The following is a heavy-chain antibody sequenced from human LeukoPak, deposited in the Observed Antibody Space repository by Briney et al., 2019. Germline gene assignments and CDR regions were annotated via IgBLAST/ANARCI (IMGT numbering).Heavy chain of an antibody. V-gene: IGHV3-15*01. CDR2: IQSKADGGTP. Sequence: GGSLRLSCAARGFTFSDTWMSWVRQSPGQGLEWVGRIQSKADGGTPAYAVPVKGRFIISRDDSKNTVYLQMDSLKIEDTGVYYCTTVYYWGQGTVVAVAS. J-gene: IGHJ4*02. CDR3: TTVYY. CDR1: GFTFSDTW.